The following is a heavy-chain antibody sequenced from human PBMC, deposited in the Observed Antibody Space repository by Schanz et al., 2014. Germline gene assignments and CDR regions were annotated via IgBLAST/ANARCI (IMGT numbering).Heavy chain of an antibody. Sequence: EVQLVESGGGLAQPGGSLRLACAASGFNFNTYAMSWVRQAPGKGLEWVSSISSSSMYIYQADSMRGRFTISRDNAKNSLYLQVNNLSAEDTAVYYCVRDKKGFVAVAGRAPFDYWGQGTLVTVSS. CDR2: ISSSSMYI. CDR3: VRDKKGFVAVAGRAPFDY. CDR1: GFNFNTYA. V-gene: IGHV3-21*01. D-gene: IGHD6-19*01. J-gene: IGHJ4*02.